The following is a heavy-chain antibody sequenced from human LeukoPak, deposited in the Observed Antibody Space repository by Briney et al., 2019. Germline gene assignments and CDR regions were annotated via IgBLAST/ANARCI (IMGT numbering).Heavy chain of an antibody. CDR2: INHSGST. D-gene: IGHD3-10*01. Sequence: SETLSLTCAVYGGSFSGYYWSWIRQPPGKGLEWIGEINHSGSTNYNPSLKSRVTISVDTSKNQFSLKLSSVTAADTAVYYCARVERYYGSGKSFVVFDYWGQGTLVTVSS. CDR3: ARVERYYGSGKSFVVFDY. J-gene: IGHJ4*02. CDR1: GGSFSGYY. V-gene: IGHV4-34*01.